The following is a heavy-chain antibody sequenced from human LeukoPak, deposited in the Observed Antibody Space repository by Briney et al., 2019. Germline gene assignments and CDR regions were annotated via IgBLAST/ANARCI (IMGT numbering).Heavy chain of an antibody. CDR1: GASISSGTYY. CDR2: IYTSGST. D-gene: IGHD2-15*01. V-gene: IGHV4-61*02. Sequence: SETLSLTCTVSGASISSGTYYWSWIRQPAGKGLEWIGRIYTSGSTSYNPSLKSRVTISVDTFKNQFSLELSSVTAADTAVYYCARDGVVANFDYWGQGTLVTVSS. CDR3: ARDGVVANFDY. J-gene: IGHJ4*02.